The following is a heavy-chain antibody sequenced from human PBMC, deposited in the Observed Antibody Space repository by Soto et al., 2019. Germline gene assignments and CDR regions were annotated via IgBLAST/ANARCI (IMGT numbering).Heavy chain of an antibody. D-gene: IGHD3-3*01. V-gene: IGHV6-1*01. Sequence: SQTLSLTCAISGDSVSSNSAVWNWIRQSPSRGLEWLGRTYYRSKWYNDYAVSVKSRITINPDTSKNQFSLQLNSVTPEDTAVYYGARDKRTNSDFWSGTARCDASAICGKETM. CDR3: ARDKRTNSDFWSGTARCDASAI. CDR1: GDSVSSNSAV. J-gene: IGHJ3*02. CDR2: TYYRSKWYN.